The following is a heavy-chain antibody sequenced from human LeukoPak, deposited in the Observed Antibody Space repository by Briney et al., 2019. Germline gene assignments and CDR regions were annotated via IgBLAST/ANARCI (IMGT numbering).Heavy chain of an antibody. J-gene: IGHJ4*02. CDR3: AVGTTRYYFDY. CDR2: IHHSGRT. D-gene: IGHD1-26*01. Sequence: SETLSLTCSVYGGSFRAYYWSWIRQPPGKGLEWIGEIHHSGRTNYSPSLKSRVTIAVDTSKNQFSLKLSSVTAADTAVYYCAVGTTRYYFDYWGQGTLVTVSS. V-gene: IGHV4-34*01. CDR1: GGSFRAYY.